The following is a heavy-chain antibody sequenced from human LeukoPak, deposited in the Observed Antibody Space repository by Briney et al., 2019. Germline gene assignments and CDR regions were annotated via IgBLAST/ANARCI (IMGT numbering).Heavy chain of an antibody. J-gene: IGHJ6*03. CDR3: ARLVVGSSWYQTYYYMDV. V-gene: IGHV4-4*09. CDR1: GGSISSYY. Sequence: SETLSLTCTVSGGSISSYYWSWIRQPPGKGLEWIGYIYTSGSTNYNPSLKSRVTTSVDTSKNQFSLKLSSATAADTAVYYCARLVVGSSWYQTYYYMDVWGRGTTVTVSS. D-gene: IGHD6-13*01. CDR2: IYTSGST.